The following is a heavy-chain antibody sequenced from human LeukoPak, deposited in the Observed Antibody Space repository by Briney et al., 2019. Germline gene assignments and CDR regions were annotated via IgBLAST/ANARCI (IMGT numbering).Heavy chain of an antibody. V-gene: IGHV3-7*01. CDR3: ARGPRGYDSSGGP. Sequence: GGSLRLSCTASGFTFSNYWMSWVRQAPGKGLEWVASIKQDGSETYYVDSVKGRFTISRDNAKSSLYLQMNSLRAEDTAVYYCARGPRGYDSSGGPWGQGILVTVSS. CDR2: IKQDGSET. CDR1: GFTFSNYW. D-gene: IGHD3-22*01. J-gene: IGHJ5*02.